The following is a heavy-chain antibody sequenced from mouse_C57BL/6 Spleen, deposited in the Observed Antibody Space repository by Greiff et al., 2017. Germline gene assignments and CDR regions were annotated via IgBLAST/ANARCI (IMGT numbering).Heavy chain of an antibody. D-gene: IGHD1-3*01. J-gene: IGHJ2*01. Sequence: VQLQQPGAELARPGASVKLSCKASGYTFTSYGISWVKQRPGQGLEWIGDIYPRHGNTYYNEKFKGKATLTADKSSSTAYMELRSLTSEDSAVYFGARPHNNMYYLDYRGHATTLTVAS. CDR2: IYPRHGNT. CDR3: ARPHNNMYYLDY. V-gene: IGHV1-81*01. CDR1: GYTFTSYG.